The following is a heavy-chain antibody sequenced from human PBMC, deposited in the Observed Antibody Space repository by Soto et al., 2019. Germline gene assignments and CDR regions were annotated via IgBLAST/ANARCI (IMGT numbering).Heavy chain of an antibody. D-gene: IGHD7-27*01. CDR3: VKRGRNWGAFDF. V-gene: IGHV3-23*01. J-gene: IGHJ3*01. CDR2: IGGTDGDSDGVL. CDR1: GFILNNYA. Sequence: VQLLESGGDLVQPGGSLRLSCVASGFILNNYAMSWVRQAPGKGLEWVSTIGGTDGDSDGVLWYEDSVKGRFTISRDSSENTLFLHMDNLRDEDSALYYCVKRGRNWGAFDFWGQGTTVVVSS.